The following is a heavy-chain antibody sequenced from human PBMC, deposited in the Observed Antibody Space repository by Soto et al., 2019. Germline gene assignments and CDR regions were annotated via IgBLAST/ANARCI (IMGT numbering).Heavy chain of an antibody. D-gene: IGHD6-19*01. Sequence: SETLSLTCTVSGGSISSSSYHWGWIRQPPGKGLEWIGSIYYSGTTYYNPSLKSRVTISVDTSKNQFSLKLSSVTAADTAVYYCARSISVAIDFWGQGTLVTV. CDR3: ARSISVAIDF. J-gene: IGHJ4*02. CDR1: GGSISSSSYH. CDR2: IYYSGTT. V-gene: IGHV4-39*01.